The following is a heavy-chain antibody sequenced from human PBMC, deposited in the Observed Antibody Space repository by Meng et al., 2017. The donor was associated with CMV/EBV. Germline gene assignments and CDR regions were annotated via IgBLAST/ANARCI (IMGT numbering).Heavy chain of an antibody. CDR2: INHSGST. D-gene: IGHD6-19*01. CDR1: GGSFSGYY. CDR3: ARGRTVAGRGWFDP. Sequence: ESLKISCAVYGGSFSGYYWSWIRQPPGRGLEWIGEINHSGSTNYNPSLKSRVTISVDTSKNQFSLKLSSVTAADTAVYYCARGRTVAGRGWFDPWGQGTLVTVSS. V-gene: IGHV4-34*01. J-gene: IGHJ5*02.